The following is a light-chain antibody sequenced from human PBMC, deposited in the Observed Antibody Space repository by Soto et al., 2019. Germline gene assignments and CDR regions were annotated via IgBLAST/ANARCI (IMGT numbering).Light chain of an antibody. Sequence: QSVLTQPPSVSGAPGQRVSISCTGSSSSIGAGYDVHWYQHLPGTAPKLLIYANNNRPSAVPDRFSGSKSGTSASLAITGLQAEDEADYYCQSYDSSRSPLYVFGTGTKVNVL. V-gene: IGLV1-40*01. CDR3: QSYDSSRSPLYV. CDR1: SSSIGAGYD. CDR2: ANN. J-gene: IGLJ1*01.